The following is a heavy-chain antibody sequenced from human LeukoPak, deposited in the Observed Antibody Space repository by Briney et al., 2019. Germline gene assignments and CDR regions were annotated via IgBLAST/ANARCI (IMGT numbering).Heavy chain of an antibody. CDR2: IYHSGST. J-gene: IGHJ3*02. CDR3: ASGGVNTDLGAFDI. Sequence: SQTLSLTCAVSGGSVSSGGYSWSWIRQPPGKGLEWIGYIYHSGSTYYNPSLKSRVTISVDRSKNQFSLKLSSVTAADTAVYYCASGGVNTDLGAFDIWGQGTMVTVSS. V-gene: IGHV4-30-2*01. CDR1: GGSVSSGGYS. D-gene: IGHD3-10*01.